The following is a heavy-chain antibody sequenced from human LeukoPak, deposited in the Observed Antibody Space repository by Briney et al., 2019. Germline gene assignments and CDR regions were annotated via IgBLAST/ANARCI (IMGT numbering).Heavy chain of an antibody. CDR1: GGSINSGGYY. D-gene: IGHD2-2*02. CDR2: INHSGST. CDR3: ARGRRVVPAAIRVWFDP. J-gene: IGHJ5*02. Sequence: SQTLSLTCTVSGGSINSGGYYWNWIRQHPGKGLEWIGEINHSGSTNYNPSLKSRVTISVDTSKNQFSLKLSSVTAADTAVYYCARGRRVVPAAIRVWFDPWGQGTLVTVSS. V-gene: IGHV4-31*03.